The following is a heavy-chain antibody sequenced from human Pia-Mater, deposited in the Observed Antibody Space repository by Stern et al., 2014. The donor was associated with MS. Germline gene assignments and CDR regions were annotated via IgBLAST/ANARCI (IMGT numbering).Heavy chain of an antibody. V-gene: IGHV3-21*04. J-gene: IGHJ4*02. CDR2: ITGDSGDI. D-gene: IGHD4-11*01. CDR3: AREDYTQDFDY. CDR1: GFTFKEYS. Sequence: EVQLLESGGGLVKPGGSLRLSCAASGFTFKEYSMNWVRQAPGKGLEWVSSITGDSGDIHYAPSVKGGVTISRDNLKNSLYLQMNSLRAEDTAFYYCAREDYTQDFDYWGRGTLVTVSS.